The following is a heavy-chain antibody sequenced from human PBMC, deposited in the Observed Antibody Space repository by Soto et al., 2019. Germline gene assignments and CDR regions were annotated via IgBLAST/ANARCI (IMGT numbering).Heavy chain of an antibody. V-gene: IGHV4-59*01. J-gene: IGHJ4*02. CDR3: VSYDRQSGRYSLDY. D-gene: IGHD3-10*01. CDR1: GDSINYYY. CDR2: VYYDGST. Sequence: ETLSLTCTVSGDSINYYYWSWIRQAPGKGLEWIGYVYYDGSTKYNPSLESRVTMSIDTSKNQFSLKLSSVIAADTAVYYCVSYDRQSGRYSLDYWGQGTLVTVSS.